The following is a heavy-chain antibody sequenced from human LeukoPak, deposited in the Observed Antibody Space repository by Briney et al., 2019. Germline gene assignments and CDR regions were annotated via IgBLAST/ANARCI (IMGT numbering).Heavy chain of an antibody. D-gene: IGHD2-2*01. CDR1: GGSFRGYY. V-gene: IGHV4-34*01. Sequence: SETLSLTCAVYGGSFRGYYWSWIRQPPGKGLEWIGEINHSGSTNYNPSLKSRVTISVDTSKNQFSLKLSSVTAADTAVYYCARMVRREYQLPRSFDYWGQGTLVTVSS. CDR2: INHSGST. J-gene: IGHJ4*02. CDR3: ARMVRREYQLPRSFDY.